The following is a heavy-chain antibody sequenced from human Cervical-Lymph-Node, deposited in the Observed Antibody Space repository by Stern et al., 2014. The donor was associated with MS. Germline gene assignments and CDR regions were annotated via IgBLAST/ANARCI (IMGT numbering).Heavy chain of an antibody. Sequence: QVQLVESGAEVKKPGSSVKVSCKAYGGTFSSYAISWVRQAPGQGLEWMGGIIPIFGTANYAQKFQGRVTITADESTSTAYMELSSLRSEDTAVYYCARAGVGAPGDFNFDYWGQGTLVTVSS. V-gene: IGHV1-69*01. CDR2: IIPIFGTA. D-gene: IGHD1-26*01. CDR3: ARAGVGAPGDFNFDY. J-gene: IGHJ4*02. CDR1: GGTFSSYA.